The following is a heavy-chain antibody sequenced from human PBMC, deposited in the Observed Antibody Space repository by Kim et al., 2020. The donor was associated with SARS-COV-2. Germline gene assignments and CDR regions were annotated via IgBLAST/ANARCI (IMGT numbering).Heavy chain of an antibody. Sequence: GGSLRLSCAASGFTFSSYAMSWVRQAPGKGLEWVSAISGSGGSTYYADSVKGRFTISRDNSKNTLYLQMNSLRAEDTAVYYCANFVQLWLRMDVWGQGTTVTVSS. D-gene: IGHD5-18*01. J-gene: IGHJ6*02. V-gene: IGHV3-23*01. CDR2: ISGSGGST. CDR3: ANFVQLWLRMDV. CDR1: GFTFSSYA.